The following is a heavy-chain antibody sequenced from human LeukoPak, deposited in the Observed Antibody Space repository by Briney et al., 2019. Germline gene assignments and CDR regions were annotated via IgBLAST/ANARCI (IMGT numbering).Heavy chain of an antibody. J-gene: IGHJ5*02. CDR3: ARENGAYYYGSGRYFMSCWFDP. CDR2: LHGNGTT. D-gene: IGHD3-10*01. CDR1: GYFIVSGYF. V-gene: IGHV4-38-2*02. Sequence: SETLSLTCSVSGYFIVSGYFWAWIRQPPGKGLEWIGSLHGNGTTYYSPSLSSRVTTSVDTSKNQFSLKLSSVTAADTAVYYCARENGAYYYGSGRYFMSCWFDPWGQGTLVTVSS.